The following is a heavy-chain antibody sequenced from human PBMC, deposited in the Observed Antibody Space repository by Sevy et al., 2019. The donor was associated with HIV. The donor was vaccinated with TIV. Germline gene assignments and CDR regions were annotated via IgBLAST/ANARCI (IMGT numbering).Heavy chain of an antibody. D-gene: IGHD1-1*01. Sequence: GGSLRLSCAVSGFSFSDYYMSWIRQAPGKGLEWVSDISSRSTYIKYADSVKGRFTISRDNAKNSLSLQMNSLRADDTAVYYCARERNTYGQGYFDYWGQGTLVTVSS. CDR3: ARERNTYGQGYFDY. CDR2: ISSRSTYI. V-gene: IGHV3-11*06. CDR1: GFSFSDYY. J-gene: IGHJ4*02.